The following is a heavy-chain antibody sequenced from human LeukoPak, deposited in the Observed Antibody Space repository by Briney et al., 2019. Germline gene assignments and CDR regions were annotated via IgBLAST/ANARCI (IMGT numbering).Heavy chain of an antibody. CDR1: GFTFSSYG. CDR3: ARDLVSRYYYDSSGFDY. V-gene: IGHV3-74*01. J-gene: IGHJ4*02. CDR2: INSDGSST. Sequence: PGGSLRLSCAASGFTFSSYGMHWVRQAPGKGLVWVSRINSDGSSTSYADSVKGRFTISRDNAKNTLYLQMNSLRAEDTAVYYCARDLVSRYYYDSSGFDYWGQGTLVTVSS. D-gene: IGHD3-22*01.